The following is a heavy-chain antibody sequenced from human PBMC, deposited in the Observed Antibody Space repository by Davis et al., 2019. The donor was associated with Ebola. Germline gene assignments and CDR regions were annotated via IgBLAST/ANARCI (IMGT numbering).Heavy chain of an antibody. CDR1: GFTFSSYW. V-gene: IGHV3-7*01. Sequence: GESLKISCVASGFTFSSYWMSWVRQAPGKGLEWVANIKQDGSEKYYVDSVKGRCTISRDNAKNSLYLQMNSLSAEDTAVYYCARVDSSGWGTYYFDYRGQGTLVTVSS. CDR3: ARVDSSGWGTYYFDY. CDR2: IKQDGSEK. D-gene: IGHD6-19*01. J-gene: IGHJ4*02.